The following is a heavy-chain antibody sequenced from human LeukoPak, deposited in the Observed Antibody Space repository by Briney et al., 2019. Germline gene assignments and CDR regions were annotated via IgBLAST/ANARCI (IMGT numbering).Heavy chain of an antibody. CDR2: MKGGGET. CDR3: ARASWVSTADAVS. J-gene: IGHJ4*02. CDR1: GVGFSSYA. D-gene: IGHD3-16*01. Sequence: WGSLRLTCVASGVGFSSYAMSWVRQAPARGLEWISRMKGGGETFYADSVKGRFTLSRDLSRNTVFLQLNNLRVEDTAVYYCARASWVSTADAVSWGQGTLVTVSS. V-gene: IGHV3-23*01.